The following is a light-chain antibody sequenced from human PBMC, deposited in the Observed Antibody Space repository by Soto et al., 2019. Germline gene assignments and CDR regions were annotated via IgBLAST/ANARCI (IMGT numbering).Light chain of an antibody. V-gene: IGKV3-11*02. CDR3: QHRSESLQT. Sequence: EIVFTQSPATLSLSPGERATLSCRASQSVSSYLAWYQQKPGQAPRLLIYDASNRATGIPARFSGSGSGRHYNLTIISLEPEDFAFYFCQHRSESLQTFGQATRLEIQ. CDR2: DAS. CDR1: QSVSSY. J-gene: IGKJ5*01.